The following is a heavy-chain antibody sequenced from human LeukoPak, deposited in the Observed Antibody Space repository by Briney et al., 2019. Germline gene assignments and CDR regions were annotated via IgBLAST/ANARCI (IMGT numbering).Heavy chain of an antibody. CDR1: GYTFTGYY. J-gene: IGHJ4*02. Sequence: ASVKVSCKASGYTFTGYYMHWVRQAPGQGIEWMGWINPNSGGTNYAQKLQGRVTMTRDTSISTAYMELSRLRSDDTAVYYCARPYYYDSSGSFDYWGQGTLVTVSS. CDR2: INPNSGGT. CDR3: ARPYYYDSSGSFDY. D-gene: IGHD3-22*01. V-gene: IGHV1-2*02.